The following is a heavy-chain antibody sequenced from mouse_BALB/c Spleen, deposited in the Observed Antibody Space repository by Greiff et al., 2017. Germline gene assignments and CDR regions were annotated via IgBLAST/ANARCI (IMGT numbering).Heavy chain of an antibody. Sequence: EVKLQESGAELVKPGASVKLSCTASGFNIKDTYMHWVKQRPEQGLEWIGRIDPANGNTKYDPKFQGKATITADTSSNTAYLQLSSLTSEDTAVYYCARKDYSYYFDYWGQGTTLTVSS. D-gene: IGHD1-1*01. V-gene: IGHV14-3*02. CDR1: GFNIKDTY. CDR3: ARKDYSYYFDY. CDR2: IDPANGNT. J-gene: IGHJ2*01.